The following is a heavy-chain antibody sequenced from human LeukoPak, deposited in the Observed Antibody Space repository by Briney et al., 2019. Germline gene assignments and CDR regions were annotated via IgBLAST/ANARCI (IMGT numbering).Heavy chain of an antibody. Sequence: GGSLRLSCAASGFTFSSYPMSWVRRAPGKGRVWVLYFSNSGSTIYYADSVKGRFTISRHNAKNSLYLQMNSLRAEDTAVYYCAELGITMIGGVWGKGTTVTISS. CDR2: FSNSGSTI. D-gene: IGHD3-10*02. J-gene: IGHJ6*04. CDR3: AELGITMIGGV. CDR1: GFTFSSYP. V-gene: IGHV3-48*04.